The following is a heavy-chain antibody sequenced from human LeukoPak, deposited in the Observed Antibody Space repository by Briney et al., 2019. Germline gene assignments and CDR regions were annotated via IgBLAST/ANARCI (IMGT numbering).Heavy chain of an antibody. CDR1: GGSISRYY. CDR3: ARHLNNCGDDCYIFDY. V-gene: IGHV4-59*08. D-gene: IGHD2-21*01. Sequence: SETLSLTCTVSGGSISRYYWSWIRQPPGKGLEGIGYIYYSGSTNYNPSLKSRVTISVDTSKNQYSLRVSSVTAADTAVYYCARHLNNCGDDCYIFDYWGQGTLVTVSS. CDR2: IYYSGST. J-gene: IGHJ4*02.